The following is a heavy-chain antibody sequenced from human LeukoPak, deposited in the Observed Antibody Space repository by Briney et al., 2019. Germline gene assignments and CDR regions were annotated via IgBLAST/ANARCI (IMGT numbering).Heavy chain of an antibody. CDR3: AKEYSPSGYPDAFDI. V-gene: IGHV3-23*01. Sequence: GGSLRLSCAASGFTFSSYGMSWVRQAPGKRLEWVSAISGSGRSTYYADSVKGRSTISRDNSKNTLYLQMNSLRAEDTAVYYCAKEYSPSGYPDAFDIWGQGTMVTVSS. CDR2: ISGSGRST. CDR1: GFTFSSYG. J-gene: IGHJ3*02. D-gene: IGHD3-22*01.